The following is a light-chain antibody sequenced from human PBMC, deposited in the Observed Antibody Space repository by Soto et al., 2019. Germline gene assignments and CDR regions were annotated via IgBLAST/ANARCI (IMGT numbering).Light chain of an antibody. V-gene: IGKV3-20*01. CDR2: GAS. Sequence: EIGVTQSPGTLSLSPGERATLSCRASQSGSSSYLAWYQQKPGQAPRLLIYGASSRATGIPDRFSGSGSGTDFTLTISRLEPEEFAVYYCQQYGSSPYTFGQGTKLEI. J-gene: IGKJ2*01. CDR3: QQYGSSPYT. CDR1: QSGSSSY.